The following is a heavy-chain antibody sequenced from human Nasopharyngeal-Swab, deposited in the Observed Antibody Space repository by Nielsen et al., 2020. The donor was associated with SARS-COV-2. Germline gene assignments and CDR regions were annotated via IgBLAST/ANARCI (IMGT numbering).Heavy chain of an antibody. D-gene: IGHD6-13*01. CDR3: ARGRVDSSSWGYYYYGMDV. J-gene: IGHJ6*02. CDR1: GFTFSSYD. Sequence: GGSLRLSCAASGFTFSSYDMHWVRQATGKGLEWVSAIGTAGDTYYPGSVKGRFTISRENAKNSLYLQMNSLRAGDTAVYYCARGRVDSSSWGYYYYGMDVWGQGTTVTVSS. CDR2: IGTAGDT. V-gene: IGHV3-13*01.